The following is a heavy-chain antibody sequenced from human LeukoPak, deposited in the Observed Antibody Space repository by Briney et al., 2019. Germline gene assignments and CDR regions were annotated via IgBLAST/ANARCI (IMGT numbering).Heavy chain of an antibody. V-gene: IGHV1-69*13. CDR3: AREYQVGATLFDY. CDR2: IIPIFGTA. Sequence: ASVKVSCKASGGTFSSYAISWVRQAPGQGLEWMGGIIPIFGTANYAQKFQGRVTITANESTSTAYMELSSLRSEDTAVYYCAREYQVGATLFDYWGQGTLVTVSS. D-gene: IGHD1-26*01. J-gene: IGHJ4*02. CDR1: GGTFSSYA.